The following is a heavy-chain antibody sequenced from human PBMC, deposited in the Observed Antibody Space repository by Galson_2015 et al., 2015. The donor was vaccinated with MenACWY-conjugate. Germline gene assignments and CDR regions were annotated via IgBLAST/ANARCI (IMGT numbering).Heavy chain of an antibody. J-gene: IGHJ4*02. D-gene: IGHD5-18*01. V-gene: IGHV3-64*02. CDR2: ISTYGGST. Sequence: SLRLSCAGSGFIFTDYDMHWVRQAPGKGLEYVSAISTYGGSTYYADSVKGRFTIFRDNSKNMLFLQMGSLRVEDTAVYYCARKDGATYGYNDYWGQGTLVIVSS. CDR3: ARKDGATYGYNDY. CDR1: GFIFTDYD.